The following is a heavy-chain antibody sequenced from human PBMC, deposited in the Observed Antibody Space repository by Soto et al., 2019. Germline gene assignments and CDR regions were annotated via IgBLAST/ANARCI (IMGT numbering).Heavy chain of an antibody. Sequence: EVQLVESGGGLVQPGGSLRLSCAASGFTFSSYWMSWVRQAPGKGLEWVANIKQDGSEKYYVDSVKGRFTISRDNAKNSLYLQMNSLRAEDTAVYYCARAPRGDPVWVDYWGQGTLVTVSS. CDR2: IKQDGSEK. CDR1: GFTFSSYW. J-gene: IGHJ4*02. CDR3: ARAPRGDPVWVDY. V-gene: IGHV3-7*03. D-gene: IGHD3-16*01.